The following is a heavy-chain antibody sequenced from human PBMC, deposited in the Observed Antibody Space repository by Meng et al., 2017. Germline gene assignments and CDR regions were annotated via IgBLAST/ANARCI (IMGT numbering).Heavy chain of an antibody. Sequence: QGELVQSGAEGKNPGASVKVSCKPSGYTFTAYWLHWVRQAPGQGLDWMGRIDPKNGDTHYAQKFQGRVTMTGDTSISTAYMDLSGLRSDDTAVYYCARDEDISAAGKLFGDYWGQGTLVTVSS. CDR3: ARDEDISAAGKLFGDY. CDR1: GYTFTAYW. CDR2: IDPKNGDT. D-gene: IGHD6-13*01. V-gene: IGHV1-2*06. J-gene: IGHJ4*02.